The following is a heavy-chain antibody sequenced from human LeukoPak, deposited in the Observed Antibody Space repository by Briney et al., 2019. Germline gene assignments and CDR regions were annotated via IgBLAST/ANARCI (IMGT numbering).Heavy chain of an antibody. Sequence: GSLRLSCAASGFTFGSYAMSWVRQAPGKGLEWVSAISGSGGSTYYADSVKGRFTISRDNSKNTLYLQMNSLRAEDTAVYYCATSSFYDSSGYYYDFDYWGQGTLVTVSS. CDR3: ATSSFYDSSGYYYDFDY. CDR1: GFTFGSYA. J-gene: IGHJ4*02. V-gene: IGHV3-23*01. CDR2: ISGSGGST. D-gene: IGHD3-22*01.